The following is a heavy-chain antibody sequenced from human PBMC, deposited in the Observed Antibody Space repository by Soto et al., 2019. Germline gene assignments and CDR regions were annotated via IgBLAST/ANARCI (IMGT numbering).Heavy chain of an antibody. CDR1: GYTFTSYY. D-gene: IGHD5-18*01. V-gene: IGHV1-46*01. CDR2: INPSGGST. J-gene: IGHJ4*02. Sequence: ASVKVSCKASGYTFTSYYMHWVRQAPGQGLEWMGIINPSGGSTSYAQKFQDRVTMTRDTSTSTVYMELSSLRSGDTAVYYCARDGVEGYSYGYFDYWGQGTLVTVSS. CDR3: ARDGVEGYSYGYFDY.